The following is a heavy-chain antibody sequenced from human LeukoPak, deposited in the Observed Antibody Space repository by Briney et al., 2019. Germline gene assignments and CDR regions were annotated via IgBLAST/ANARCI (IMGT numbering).Heavy chain of an antibody. Sequence: GRSLRLSCTASGFTFDDYAIHWVRQAPGKGLEWVSGISWNSGSIGYADSVKGRFTVSRDNAKSSLYLQMNSLRAEDTALYYCARAYGKWNDVYFYAFDLWGQGTMVTVSS. V-gene: IGHV3-9*01. CDR1: GFTFDDYA. CDR2: ISWNSGSI. CDR3: ARAYGKWNDVYFYAFDL. J-gene: IGHJ3*01. D-gene: IGHD1-20*01.